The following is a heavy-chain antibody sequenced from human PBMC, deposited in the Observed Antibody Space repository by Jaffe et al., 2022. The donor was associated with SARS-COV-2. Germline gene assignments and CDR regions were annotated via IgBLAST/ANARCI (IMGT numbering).Heavy chain of an antibody. CDR1: GGSFSGYY. CDR3: ARAATMVRGVRGIGGRHIGY. D-gene: IGHD3-10*01. V-gene: IGHV4-34*01. CDR2: INHSGST. Sequence: QVQLQQWGAGLLKPSETLSLTCAVYGGSFSGYYWSWIRQPPGKGLEWIGEINHSGSTNYNPSLKSRVTISVDTSKNQFSLKLSSVTAADTAVYYCARAATMVRGVRGIGGRHIGYWGQGTLVTVSS. J-gene: IGHJ4*02.